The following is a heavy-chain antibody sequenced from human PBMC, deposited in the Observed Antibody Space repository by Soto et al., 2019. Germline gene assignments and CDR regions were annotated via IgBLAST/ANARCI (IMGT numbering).Heavy chain of an antibody. V-gene: IGHV1-2*02. CDR2: INPISGGT. Sequence: ASVKVSCKTSGYTFTGHHIHWVRQAPGQGLEWMGWINPISGGTKYREKFQGRVSITRDRSSSTAYMELSSLTSDDSAVYYCAKDGRHCSGGSCPQGHWGQGTLVTVSS. CDR3: AKDGRHCSGGSCPQGH. D-gene: IGHD2-15*01. J-gene: IGHJ4*02. CDR1: GYTFTGHH.